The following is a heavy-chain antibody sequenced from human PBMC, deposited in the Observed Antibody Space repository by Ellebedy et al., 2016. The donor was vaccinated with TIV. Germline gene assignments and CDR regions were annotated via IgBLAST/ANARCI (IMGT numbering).Heavy chain of an antibody. CDR3: ARYGNLGY. Sequence: PGGSLRLSCAASGFTFSSNWMSWVRQAPGKGLELVAKLKEDGSLKYYVDAVKGRFAISRDNAKNSLYLQMNSLRAEDTAVYYCARYGNLGYWGQGTLVTVSS. CDR1: GFTFSSNW. CDR2: LKEDGSLK. J-gene: IGHJ4*02. V-gene: IGHV3-7*03. D-gene: IGHD1-1*01.